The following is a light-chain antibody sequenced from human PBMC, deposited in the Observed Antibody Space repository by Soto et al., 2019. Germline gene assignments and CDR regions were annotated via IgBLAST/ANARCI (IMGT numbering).Light chain of an antibody. CDR1: QSIGKH. CDR3: QQSYTRPTT. V-gene: IGKV1-39*01. J-gene: IGKJ5*01. CDR2: GAS. Sequence: IQMTQSPSFLSACVVDXFAXTXXASQSIGKHLNWYQQKPGKAPKFLIYGASTLQSGVPSRFTGSGSGTDFTLTVNSLQAEDFATYYCQQSYTRPTTFGQGTRLEIK.